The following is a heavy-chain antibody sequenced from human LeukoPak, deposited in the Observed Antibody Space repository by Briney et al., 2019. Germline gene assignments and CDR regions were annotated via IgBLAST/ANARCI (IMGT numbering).Heavy chain of an antibody. CDR2: ISSTGSTI. J-gene: IGHJ4*02. Sequence: SGFTFSRYEMNWVRQAEGKGLEWXSYISSTGSTIYYADSVKGRLTISRDNAKNSLYLQMNSLRAEDTAVYYCARDALAATGTRGDYWGQGTLVTVSS. CDR1: GFTFSRYE. CDR3: ARDALAATGTRGDY. D-gene: IGHD6-13*01. V-gene: IGHV3-48*03.